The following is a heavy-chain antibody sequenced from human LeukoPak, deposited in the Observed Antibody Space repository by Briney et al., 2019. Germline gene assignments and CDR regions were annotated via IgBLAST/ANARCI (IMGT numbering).Heavy chain of an antibody. CDR3: ARHLNGGTYPLDH. V-gene: IGHV4-59*08. D-gene: IGHD1-26*01. Sequence: SETLSLTCTVSGGSISSFYWSWIRQPPGKGLEWIGYIYYSGSTNYNPSFKSRVTISVDTSKKQFSLRLSSVTAADTAVYYCARHLNGGTYPLDHWGQGTLVTVSS. CDR2: IYYSGST. J-gene: IGHJ4*02. CDR1: GGSISSFY.